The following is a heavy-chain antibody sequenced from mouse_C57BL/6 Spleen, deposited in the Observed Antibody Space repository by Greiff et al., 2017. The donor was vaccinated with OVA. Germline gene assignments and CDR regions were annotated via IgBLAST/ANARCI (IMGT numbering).Heavy chain of an antibody. D-gene: IGHD1-1*01. Sequence: LQQSGAELVRPGASVKMSCKASGYTFTSYNMHWVKQTPRQGLEWIGAIYPGNGDTSYNQKFKGKATLTVDKSSSTAYMQLSSLTSEDSAVYFCAREEVLRITTVAPYYFDYWGQGTTLTVSS. CDR1: GYTFTSYN. J-gene: IGHJ2*01. CDR3: AREEVLRITTVAPYYFDY. V-gene: IGHV1-12*01. CDR2: IYPGNGDT.